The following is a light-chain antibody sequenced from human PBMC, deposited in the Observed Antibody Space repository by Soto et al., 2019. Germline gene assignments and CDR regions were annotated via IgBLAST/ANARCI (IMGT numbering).Light chain of an antibody. J-gene: IGKJ1*01. CDR2: GAS. V-gene: IGKV3-20*01. CDR1: QSVSSSY. CDR3: QQYNSYSWT. Sequence: EIVLTQSPGTLSLSPGERATLSCRANQSVSSSYLAWYQQKPGQAPRLLIYGASSRATGIPDRFSGSGSGTEFTLTISSLQPDDFATYYCQQYNSYSWTFGQGSMVDIK.